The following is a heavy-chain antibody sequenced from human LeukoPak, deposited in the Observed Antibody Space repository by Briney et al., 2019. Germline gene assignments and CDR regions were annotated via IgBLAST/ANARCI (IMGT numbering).Heavy chain of an antibody. D-gene: IGHD3-22*01. V-gene: IGHV4-39*01. Sequence: SETLSLTCTVSGGSISSSSHYWGWLRQPPGPGLDWIERIYYSGSTYYHPSLIRRVTISVDTYKNQFSLKLSSVTAADTAMYYCARHPPYYDDSSGYYSGNAFDIWGQGTMVTVSS. CDR1: GGSISSSSHY. CDR3: ARHPPYYDDSSGYYSGNAFDI. CDR2: IYYSGST. J-gene: IGHJ3*02.